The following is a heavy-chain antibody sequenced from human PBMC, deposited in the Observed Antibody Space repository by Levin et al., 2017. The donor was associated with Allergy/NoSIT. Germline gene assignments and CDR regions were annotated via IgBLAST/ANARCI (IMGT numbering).Heavy chain of an antibody. CDR1: GGSISGYY. CDR3: ARHIGGNYYGVDV. CDR2: IYYSRTT. Sequence: GSLRLSCTVSGGSISGYYWSWIRQPPGKGLEWVGYIYYSRTTSYNPSLKSRATISGDMSKNQFSLKMSSVTAADTAVYYCARHIGGNYYGVDVWGQGTTVTVSS. V-gene: IGHV4-59*08. J-gene: IGHJ6*01. D-gene: IGHD3-16*02.